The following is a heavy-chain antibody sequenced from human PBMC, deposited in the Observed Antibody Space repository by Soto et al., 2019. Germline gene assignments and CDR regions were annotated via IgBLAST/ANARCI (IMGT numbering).Heavy chain of an antibody. Sequence: SETLSLTCTVSGGSISSYYWSWIRQPPGKGLEWIGYIYYSGSTNYNPSLKSRVTISVDTSKNQFSLKLSSVTAADTAVYYCARHYCSSTSCYAYYYYYMDVWGKGTTVTVSS. V-gene: IGHV4-59*08. CDR2: IYYSGST. D-gene: IGHD2-2*01. CDR1: GGSISSYY. J-gene: IGHJ6*03. CDR3: ARHYCSSTSCYAYYYYYMDV.